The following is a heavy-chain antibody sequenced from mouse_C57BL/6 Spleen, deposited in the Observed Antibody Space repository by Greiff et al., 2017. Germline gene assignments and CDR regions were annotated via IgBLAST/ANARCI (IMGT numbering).Heavy chain of an antibody. CDR3: ASYSNSWFAY. D-gene: IGHD2-5*01. CDR1: GYTFTDYY. J-gene: IGHJ3*01. Sequence: VQLQQSGPVLVKPGASVKMSCKASGYTFTDYYMNWVKQSHGKSLEWIGVINPYNGGTSYNQKFKGKATLTVDKSSSTAYMELNSLISEDSAVYYCASYSNSWFAYWGQGTLVTVSA. V-gene: IGHV1-19*01. CDR2: INPYNGGT.